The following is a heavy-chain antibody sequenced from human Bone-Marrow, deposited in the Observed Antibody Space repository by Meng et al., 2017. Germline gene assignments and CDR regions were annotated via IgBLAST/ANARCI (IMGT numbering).Heavy chain of an antibody. D-gene: IGHD3-3*01. CDR2: IWYDGSNK. J-gene: IGHJ6*02. Sequence: GESLKISCIASGLTFRNHGMHWVCQAPGKGLEWVAVIWYDGSNKYHSDSVKGRFTISRDNSKNTLYLQMNSLRAEDTAVYYCATEDHWSGSLNSDFGMNVWGQGTTVTVSS. CDR1: GLTFRNHG. V-gene: IGHV3-33*01. CDR3: ATEDHWSGSLNSDFGMNV.